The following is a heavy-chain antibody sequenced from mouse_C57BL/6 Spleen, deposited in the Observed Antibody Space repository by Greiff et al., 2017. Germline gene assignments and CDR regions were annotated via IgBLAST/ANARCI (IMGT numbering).Heavy chain of an antibody. CDR2: IRNKGNGYTT. CDR1: GFTFTDYY. CDR3: ARGTTVVARWYFDV. D-gene: IGHD1-1*01. V-gene: IGHV7-3*01. Sequence: EVKLQESGGGLVQPGGSLSLSCAASGFTFTDYYMSWVRQPPGKALEWLGFIRNKGNGYTTEYSASVKGLFTISRDNSQSILYLQMNALGAEDSATDYCARGTTVVARWYFDVWGTGTTVTVSS. J-gene: IGHJ1*03.